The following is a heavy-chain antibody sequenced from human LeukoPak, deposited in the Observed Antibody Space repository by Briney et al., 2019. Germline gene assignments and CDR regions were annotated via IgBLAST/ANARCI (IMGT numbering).Heavy chain of an antibody. D-gene: IGHD4-23*01. CDR2: IYYNGSP. J-gene: IGHJ2*01. V-gene: IGHV4-59*01. CDR3: ARIRRYDYDGFRPGWVYWYFDV. Sequence: KPSETLSLTCSVSGGSISGYYWSWIRQPPGKGLEWIGFIYYNGSPNYNPSLKSRITISVDTSKNQFSLKLNSVTAADTAIFYCARIRRYDYDGFRPGWVYWYFDVWGRGTLVTVSS. CDR1: GGSISGYY.